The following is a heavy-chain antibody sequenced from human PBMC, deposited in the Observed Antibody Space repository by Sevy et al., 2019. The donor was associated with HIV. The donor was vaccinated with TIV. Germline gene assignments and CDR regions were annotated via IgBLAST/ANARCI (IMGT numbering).Heavy chain of an antibody. Sequence: ASVKVSCKVSGYTLTELSMHWVRQAPGKGLEWMGGFDPEDGERIYAQMFQGRVTMTEDTSTDTAYMELSSLRSEDTAVYYCATVDLERGYSGYDYCYWGQGTLVTVSS. D-gene: IGHD5-12*01. V-gene: IGHV1-24*01. J-gene: IGHJ4*02. CDR2: FDPEDGER. CDR1: GYTLTELS. CDR3: ATVDLERGYSGYDYCY.